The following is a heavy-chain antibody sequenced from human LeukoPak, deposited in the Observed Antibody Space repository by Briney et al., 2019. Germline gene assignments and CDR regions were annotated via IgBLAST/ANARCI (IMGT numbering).Heavy chain of an antibody. V-gene: IGHV4-59*12. CDR2: IHYSGET. CDR3: AKSNGYGLVDI. Sequence: SEILSLTCTVSGGSISSYYWTWLRQSPGKGLEWIGHIHYSGETGFNLSLRSRVTISLDTSRNQFSLKLNSVTAADTAVYYCAKSNGYGLVDIWGQGTMVTVSS. CDR1: GGSISSYY. D-gene: IGHD3-10*01. J-gene: IGHJ3*02.